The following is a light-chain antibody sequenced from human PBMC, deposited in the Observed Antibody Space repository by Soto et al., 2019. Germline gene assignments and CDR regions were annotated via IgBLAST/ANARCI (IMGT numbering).Light chain of an antibody. CDR1: SSDVGAYYS. CDR3: SSYTSGSSHYV. Sequence: QSALTQPASVSGSPGQSITISCTGTSSDVGAYYSVSWYQHHPGKAPKLIIYGVTNRPSGVSNLFSGSKSGNTGSLTTSGLQAEDEADYHCSSYTSGSSHYVFGTGTKLTVL. V-gene: IGLV2-14*01. J-gene: IGLJ1*01. CDR2: GVT.